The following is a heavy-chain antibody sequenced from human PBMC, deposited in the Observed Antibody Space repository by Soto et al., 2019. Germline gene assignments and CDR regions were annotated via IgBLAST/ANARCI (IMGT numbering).Heavy chain of an antibody. Sequence: SETLSLTCTVSGGSIGSGTYYWSWIRQHPGKGLEWIGNIYYSGNTYYNPSFKSRVTISVDTSKNQFSLKLTSVTAADTAVYYCARDKITGLFDYWGQGTLVTVSS. D-gene: IGHD2-8*02. J-gene: IGHJ4*02. CDR2: IYYSGNT. CDR3: ARDKITGLFDY. V-gene: IGHV4-31*03. CDR1: GGSIGSGTYY.